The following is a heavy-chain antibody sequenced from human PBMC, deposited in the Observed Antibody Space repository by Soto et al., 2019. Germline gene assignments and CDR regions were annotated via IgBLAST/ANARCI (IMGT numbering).Heavy chain of an antibody. CDR1: GEYISDSRHY. D-gene: IGHD6-19*01. V-gene: IGHV4-39*01. CDR3: AHSSGCKWLVIVGY. Sequence: PSETLSLTCTVSGEYISDSRHYWGWIRQPPGKRLEWIGIIYYIGNTYYSPSFESRVSISEDPSNNQFSLNLNSVTAADTAVYYCAHSSGCKWLVIVGYWGQGTLVTVSS. J-gene: IGHJ4*02. CDR2: IYYIGNT.